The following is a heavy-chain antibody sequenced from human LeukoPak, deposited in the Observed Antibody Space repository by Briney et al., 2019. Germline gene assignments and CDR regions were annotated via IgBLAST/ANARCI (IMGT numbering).Heavy chain of an antibody. D-gene: IGHD3-10*01. CDR3: AKARITMVRGPLDY. J-gene: IGHJ4*02. Sequence: GGSLRLSCAASGFTFSSYAMHWVRQAPGKGLEWVAVISYDGSNKYYADSVKGRFTISRDNSKNTLYLQMNCLRAEDTAVYYCAKARITMVRGPLDYWGQGTLVTVSS. CDR1: GFTFSSYA. CDR2: ISYDGSNK. V-gene: IGHV3-30-3*01.